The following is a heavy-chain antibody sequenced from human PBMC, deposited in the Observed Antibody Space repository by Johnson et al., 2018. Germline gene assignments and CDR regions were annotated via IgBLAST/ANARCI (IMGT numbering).Heavy chain of an antibody. CDR2: IYYSGST. V-gene: IGHV4-59*03. J-gene: IGHJ6*02. CDR3: AILNPAGYGVDV. CDR1: GGSISSYY. Sequence: QVQLQESGPGLVKPSESLSLTCTVSGGSISSYYWSWIRQPPGTGLEWIGLIYYSGSTNYNPSLKSRVTISVDTSKNQFSLKLSSVTAADTAVYYCAILNPAGYGVDVWGQGTTVTVSS.